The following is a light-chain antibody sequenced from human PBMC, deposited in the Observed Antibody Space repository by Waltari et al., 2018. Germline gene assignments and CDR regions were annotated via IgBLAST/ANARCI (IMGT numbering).Light chain of an antibody. Sequence: TLSCRASQSISKYLAWYQQKPGQAPRLLIYDAASRATGIPDRFSGSGSGTDFSLTISRLEPEDSAVYYCQKYGTIPATFGQGTKVEIK. V-gene: IGKV3-20*01. CDR1: QSISKY. CDR3: QKYGTIPAT. J-gene: IGKJ1*01. CDR2: DAA.